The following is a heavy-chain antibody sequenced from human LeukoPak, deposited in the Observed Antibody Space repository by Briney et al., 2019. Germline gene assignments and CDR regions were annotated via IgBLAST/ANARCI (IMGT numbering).Heavy chain of an antibody. D-gene: IGHD1-26*01. CDR2: ISGSGVST. CDR1: GFTFSGYA. V-gene: IGHV3-23*01. Sequence: TGGSLSLSCAVSGFTFSGYAMSWVRQAPGKGLEWVSAISGSGVSTNYADSVKGRFTISRDNSKNPLYLQMNGLRAEDTAVYYCANPDSGSSDAFDIWGQGTMVTVSS. CDR3: ANPDSGSSDAFDI. J-gene: IGHJ3*02.